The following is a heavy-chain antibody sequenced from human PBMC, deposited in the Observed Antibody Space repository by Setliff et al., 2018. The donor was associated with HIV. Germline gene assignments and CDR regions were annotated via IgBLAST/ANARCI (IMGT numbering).Heavy chain of an antibody. J-gene: IGHJ6*03. Sequence: SETLSLTCTVSGGSISRSSYFWTWIRQRPGQGLEWIGYIYYNGRVSYSEKTYYSPSLKSRVTISVDSSKNQFSLKLSSVTAADTAVYYCARDRDYETALYHYYYYMDVWGKGTTVTVS. CDR1: GGSISRSSYF. CDR3: ARDRDYETALYHYYYYMDV. CDR2: IYYNGRVSYSEKT. D-gene: IGHD4-17*01. V-gene: IGHV4-31*03.